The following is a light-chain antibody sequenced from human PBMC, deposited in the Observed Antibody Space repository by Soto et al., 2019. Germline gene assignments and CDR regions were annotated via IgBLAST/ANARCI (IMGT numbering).Light chain of an antibody. J-gene: IGLJ1*01. CDR3: GSYTSSSPHV. Sequence: QSVLTQPASVSGSPGQSITITCTGTNSDVGGYNYVSWYQQHPGKAPKLMIYDVSNRPSGVSNRFSGSKSGNTASLTISGLQAEDEADYYCGSYTSSSPHVFGTGTKVTV. CDR1: NSDVGGYNY. CDR2: DVS. V-gene: IGLV2-14*01.